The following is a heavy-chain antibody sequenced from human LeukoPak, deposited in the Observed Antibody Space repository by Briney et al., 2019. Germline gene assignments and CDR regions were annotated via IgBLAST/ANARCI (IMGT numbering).Heavy chain of an antibody. CDR2: VNSDGSST. D-gene: IGHD3-10*01. Sequence: GGSLRLSCAASGLTISSHWMHWVRQVPGKGLVWVSRVNSDGSSTNYADSVKGRLTISRDNAKNTLYLQMNSLRAEDTAVYYCARGRGPYGWFDPWGQGTLVTVSS. V-gene: IGHV3-74*01. CDR3: ARGRGPYGWFDP. J-gene: IGHJ5*02. CDR1: GLTISSHW.